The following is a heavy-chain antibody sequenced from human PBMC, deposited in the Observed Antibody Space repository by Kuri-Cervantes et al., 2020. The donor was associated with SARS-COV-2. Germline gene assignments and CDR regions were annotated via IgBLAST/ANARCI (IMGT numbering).Heavy chain of an antibody. CDR2: IYSSGST. D-gene: IGHD2-21*01. CDR3: AKDLCGGDCPPLDY. J-gene: IGHJ4*02. CDR1: GFTVNSNY. Sequence: GESLKISCAASGFTVNSNYMSWVRQAPGKGLEWVSVIYSSGSTNYADSVKGRFTISRDNFKNTLYLQMSSLRAEDTAVYYCAKDLCGGDCPPLDYWGQGTLVTVSS. V-gene: IGHV3-53*01.